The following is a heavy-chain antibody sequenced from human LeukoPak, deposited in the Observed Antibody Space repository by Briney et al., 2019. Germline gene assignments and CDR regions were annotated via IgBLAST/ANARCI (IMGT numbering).Heavy chain of an antibody. Sequence: GGSLRLSCAASGFTFSSFAMSWVRQAPGKGLEWVSLISADGGSTFSADSVKGRFSISRDNSKNSLYLQMNSLRSEDTAMYYCAKESGKFDYWGQGTLVAVSS. V-gene: IGHV3-43*02. CDR3: AKESGKFDY. J-gene: IGHJ4*02. CDR2: ISADGGST. CDR1: GFTFSSFA.